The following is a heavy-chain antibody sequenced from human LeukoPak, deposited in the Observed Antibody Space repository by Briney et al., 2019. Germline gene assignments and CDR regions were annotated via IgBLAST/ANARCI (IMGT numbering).Heavy chain of an antibody. Sequence: PGGSLILSCAASGFTVSSNYMSWVRQAPGKGLEWVSIIYSGGSTYYADSVKGRFTISRDNSKNTLYLQMTSLRAEDTAVYYCAKDATGGDYYDSSRDYWGQGTLVTVSS. CDR3: AKDATGGDYYDSSRDY. CDR2: IYSGGST. CDR1: GFTVSSNY. D-gene: IGHD3-22*01. V-gene: IGHV3-66*01. J-gene: IGHJ4*02.